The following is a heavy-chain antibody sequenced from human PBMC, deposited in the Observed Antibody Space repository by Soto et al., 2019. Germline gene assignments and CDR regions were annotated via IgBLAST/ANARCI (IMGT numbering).Heavy chain of an antibody. D-gene: IGHD1-1*01. V-gene: IGHV4-39*01. CDR3: ASHLRPTNWEGGYFDY. J-gene: IGHJ4*01. CDR1: GGSISSNNYY. Sequence: QLQLQESGPGLVKPSETLSLTCFVSGGSISSNNYYWGWIRQPPGKGLEWIGSMSYSRSTYYNPSLKSRVTISVDTSKNQFSLKLTSVTAADTAVYYCASHLRPTNWEGGYFDYGGHGPLVTVSS. CDR2: MSYSRST.